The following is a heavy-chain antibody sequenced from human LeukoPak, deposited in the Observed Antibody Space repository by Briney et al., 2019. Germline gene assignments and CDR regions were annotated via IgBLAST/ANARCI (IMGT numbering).Heavy chain of an antibody. V-gene: IGHV1-69*05. J-gene: IGHJ4*02. D-gene: IGHD3-22*01. CDR3: ARGPHERSGYPDD. CDR2: IIPMFDTA. CDR1: GGTFSSYT. Sequence: ASVKVSCKASGGTFSSYTISWVRQAPGQGLEWMGGIIPMFDTANYAQKFQGRVTLTTDTSTSTAYMELRSLRSDDTAVYYCARGPHERSGYPDDWGQGTLVTVSS.